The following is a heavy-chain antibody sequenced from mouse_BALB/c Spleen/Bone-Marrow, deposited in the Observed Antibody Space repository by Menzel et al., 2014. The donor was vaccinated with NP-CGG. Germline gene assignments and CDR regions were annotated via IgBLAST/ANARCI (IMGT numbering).Heavy chain of an antibody. D-gene: IGHD2-4*01. Sequence: VQLQQSGAELAKPGASVKMSCKASGYTFTSYWMHWVKQRPGQGLEWIGYINPSTGYTEYNQKFKDKATLTADKSSSTAYVQLSSLTSEDSAVYYCARYPYYDYDGFAYWGQGTLVTVSA. CDR2: INPSTGYT. CDR1: GYTFTSYW. CDR3: ARYPYYDYDGFAY. V-gene: IGHV1-7*01. J-gene: IGHJ3*01.